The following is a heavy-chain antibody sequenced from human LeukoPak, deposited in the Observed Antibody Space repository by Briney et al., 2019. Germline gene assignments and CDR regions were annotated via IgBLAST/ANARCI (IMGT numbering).Heavy chain of an antibody. Sequence: GGSLRLSCAASGFTFSSYGMHSVRQAPGKGLERVAVISYDGSNKYYADSVKGRFTISRDNSKNTLYLQMNSLRAEDTAVYYCAKGDYDYVWGEFWIEYYYYYGMDVWGQGTTVTVSS. CDR1: GFTFSSYG. J-gene: IGHJ6*02. CDR3: AKGDYDYVWGEFWIEYYYYYGMDV. CDR2: ISYDGSNK. D-gene: IGHD3-16*01. V-gene: IGHV3-30*18.